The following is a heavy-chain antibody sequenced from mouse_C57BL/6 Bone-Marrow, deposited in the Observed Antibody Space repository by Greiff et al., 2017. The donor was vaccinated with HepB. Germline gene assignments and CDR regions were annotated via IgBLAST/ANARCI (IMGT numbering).Heavy chain of an antibody. Sequence: EVQGVESGGGLVQPGGSRKLSCAASGFTFSSFGMHWVRQAPEKGLEWVAYINSGSSTIYYADTVKGRFTVSRDNPKNILFLQMTSLRSEDTAMYYCTRFYDYDNAMDYWGQGTSVTVSS. J-gene: IGHJ4*01. D-gene: IGHD2-4*01. CDR3: TRFYDYDNAMDY. CDR1: GFTFSSFG. V-gene: IGHV5-17*02. CDR2: INSGSSTI.